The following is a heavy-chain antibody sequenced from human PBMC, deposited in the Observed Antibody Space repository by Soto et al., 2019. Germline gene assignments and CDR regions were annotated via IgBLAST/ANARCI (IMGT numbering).Heavy chain of an antibody. CDR1: GYSLSDLS. D-gene: IGHD2-2*01. Sequence: ASVKVSCKVSGYSLSDLSIHWVRQAPGKGLEWMGGLDAEDGETIYAQKLQGRGTMTEDASTDTAYMELSSLTSEDTAMYYCATLPRTIERTPAAIWSFDSWGQGTLVTVSS. CDR2: LDAEDGET. V-gene: IGHV1-24*01. J-gene: IGHJ4*02. CDR3: ATLPRTIERTPAAIWSFDS.